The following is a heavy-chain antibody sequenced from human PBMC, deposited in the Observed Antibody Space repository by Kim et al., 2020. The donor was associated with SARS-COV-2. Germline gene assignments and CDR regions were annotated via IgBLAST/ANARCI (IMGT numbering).Heavy chain of an antibody. J-gene: IGHJ6*02. CDR1: GFTFDDYA. D-gene: IGHD3-10*01. V-gene: IGHV3-9*01. Sequence: GGSLRLSCAASGFTFDDYAMHWVRQAPGKGLEWVSGISWNSGSIGYADSVKGRFTISRDNAKNSLYLQMNSLRAEDTALYYCAKLPAYGSGSYSSNWGQGTTVTVSS. CDR2: ISWNSGSI. CDR3: AKLPAYGSGSYSSN.